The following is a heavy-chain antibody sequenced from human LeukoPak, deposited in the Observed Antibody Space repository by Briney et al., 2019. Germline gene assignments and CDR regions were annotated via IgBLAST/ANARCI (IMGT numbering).Heavy chain of an antibody. Sequence: SETLSLTCTVSGGSISSSSYYWGWIRQPPGKGLEWIGSIYYSGSTYYNPSLKSRVTISVDTSKNQFSLKLSSVTAADTAVYYCARAGWGYYGSGSYYPNYYYYYYMDVWGKGTTVTISS. D-gene: IGHD3-10*01. CDR2: IYYSGST. CDR3: ARAGWGYYGSGSYYPNYYYYYYMDV. CDR1: GGSISSSSYY. J-gene: IGHJ6*03. V-gene: IGHV4-39*07.